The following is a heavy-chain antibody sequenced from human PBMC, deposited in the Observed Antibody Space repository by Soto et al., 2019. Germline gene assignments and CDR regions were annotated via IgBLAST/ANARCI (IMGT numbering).Heavy chain of an antibody. D-gene: IGHD2-8*02. CDR3: AKSTGGTANGMDV. V-gene: IGHV3-9*01. CDR1: GFMFDNYA. CDR2: ISWNSGTI. J-gene: IGHJ6*02. Sequence: EVQLVESGGGLVQPGRSLRLSCAASGFMFDNYAMHWVRQAPGKGLEWVSGISWNSGTIGYADSVKGRFTISRDNXKNSLYLQMNSLRAEDTALYYCAKSTGGTANGMDVWGQGTTVTVSS.